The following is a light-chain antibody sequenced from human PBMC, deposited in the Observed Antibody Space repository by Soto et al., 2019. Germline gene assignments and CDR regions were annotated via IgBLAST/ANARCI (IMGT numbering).Light chain of an antibody. CDR3: QQYNSYPWT. CDR1: QSTSNW. Sequence: DIQMTQSPSTLSASVGDRVTITCRASQSTSNWLAWYQQKPGKAPKLLIYKASSLESGVPSRFSGSGSGTEFTLTISSLQPDDLATYYCQQYNSYPWTFGQGTKVEIK. V-gene: IGKV1-5*03. CDR2: KAS. J-gene: IGKJ1*01.